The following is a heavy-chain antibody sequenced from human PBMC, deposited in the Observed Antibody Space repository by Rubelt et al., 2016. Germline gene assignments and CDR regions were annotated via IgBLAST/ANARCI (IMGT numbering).Heavy chain of an antibody. J-gene: IGHJ6*03. Sequence: VRQAPGKGLEWVAVISNDGRNKYYADSVKGRFTVSRDSSKTTLYLQMNSLRAEDTALYYCASVHTAVHYEMDVWGTWTTAPVSS. V-gene: IGHV3-30*03. D-gene: IGHD5-18*01. CDR2: ISNDGRNK. CDR3: ASVHTAVHYEMDV.